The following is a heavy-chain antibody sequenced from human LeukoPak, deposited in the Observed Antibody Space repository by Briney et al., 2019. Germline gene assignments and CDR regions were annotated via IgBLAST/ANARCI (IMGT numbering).Heavy chain of an antibody. CDR2: IWYDGSNK. CDR1: GFTFSSYG. D-gene: IGHD1-14*01. CDR3: ARDLTDGYGDVDY. V-gene: IGHV3-33*01. Sequence: QPGRSLRLSCAASGFTFSSYGMHWVRQAPGKGLEWVAVIWYDGSNKYYADSVKGRFTISRDNSKNTLYLQMNSLRAEDTAVYHCARDLTDGYGDVDYWGQGTLVTVSS. J-gene: IGHJ4*02.